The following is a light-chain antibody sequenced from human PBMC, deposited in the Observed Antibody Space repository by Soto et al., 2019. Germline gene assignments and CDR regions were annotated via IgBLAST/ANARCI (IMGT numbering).Light chain of an antibody. CDR3: RSSASDSTNVM. J-gene: IGLJ3*02. Sequence: QSALTQPASVSGSPGQSITISCTGASSDVGTYHLVSWYQHHPGKVPKLLIYEGSKRPSGVSNRFSGSKAGNTASLTISGLQAEDEADYYCRSSASDSTNVMFGGRTQLTVL. CDR2: EGS. V-gene: IGLV2-23*01. CDR1: SSDVGTYHL.